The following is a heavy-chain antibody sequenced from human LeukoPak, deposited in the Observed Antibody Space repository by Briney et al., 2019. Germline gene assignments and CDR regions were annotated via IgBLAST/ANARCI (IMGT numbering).Heavy chain of an antibody. J-gene: IGHJ4*02. CDR3: ARGIN. V-gene: IGHV4-34*01. Sequence: SETLSLTCTVSGGSIRSSYYWGWIRQPPGKGLEWIGEINHSGSTNYNPSLKSRVTISVGTSKNQFSLKLSSVTAADTAVYYCARGINWGQGTLVTVSS. CDR2: INHSGST. CDR1: GGSIRSSYY.